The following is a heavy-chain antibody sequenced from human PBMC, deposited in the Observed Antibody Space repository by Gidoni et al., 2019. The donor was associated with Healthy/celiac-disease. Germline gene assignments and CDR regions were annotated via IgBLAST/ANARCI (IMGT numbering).Heavy chain of an antibody. J-gene: IGHJ4*02. Sequence: EVQLLESGGGLVQPGGSLRRSCAASGFTFSSYAMSWVRQAPGKGLEWVSAISGSGGSTYYADSVKGRFTISRDNSKNTLYLQMNSLRAEDTAVYYCASGSGSYYDPYFDYWGQGTLVTVSS. CDR3: ASGSGSYYDPYFDY. CDR2: ISGSGGST. D-gene: IGHD3-10*01. V-gene: IGHV3-23*01. CDR1: GFTFSSYA.